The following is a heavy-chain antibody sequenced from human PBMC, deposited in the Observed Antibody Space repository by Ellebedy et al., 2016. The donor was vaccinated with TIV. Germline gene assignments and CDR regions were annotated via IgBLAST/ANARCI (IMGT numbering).Heavy chain of an antibody. CDR3: ARDVRYSYDIDY. Sequence: SETLSLTXTVSGGSISSSSYYWGWIRQPPGKGLEWIGSIYYSGSTYYNPSLKSRVTISVDTSKNQLSLKLSSVTAADTAVYYCARDVRYSYDIDYWGQGTLVTVSS. CDR1: GGSISSSSYY. J-gene: IGHJ4*02. CDR2: IYYSGST. V-gene: IGHV4-39*02. D-gene: IGHD5-18*01.